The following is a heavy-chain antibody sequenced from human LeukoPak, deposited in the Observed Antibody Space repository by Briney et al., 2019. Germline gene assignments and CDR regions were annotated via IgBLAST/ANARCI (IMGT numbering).Heavy chain of an antibody. CDR3: AKDLTMIVVVSFDY. CDR1: GFTFSSYG. J-gene: IGHJ4*02. Sequence: GGSLRLSCAASGFTFSSYGMHWVRQAPGKGLEWVAFIRYDGSNKYYADSVKGRFTISRDNSKNTLYLQMNSLRAEDTAVYYCAKDLTMIVVVSFDYWGQGTLVTVSS. CDR2: IRYDGSNK. V-gene: IGHV3-30*02. D-gene: IGHD3-22*01.